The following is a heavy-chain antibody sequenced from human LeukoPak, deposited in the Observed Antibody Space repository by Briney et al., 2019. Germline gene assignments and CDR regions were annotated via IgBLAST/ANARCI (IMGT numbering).Heavy chain of an antibody. CDR2: INHSGST. CDR1: GGSFSGYY. Sequence: PSETLSLTCAVYGGSFSGYYWSWIRQPPGKGLEWIGEINHSGSTNYNPSLKSRVTISVDTSKNQFSLKLSSVTAADTAAYYCARGGDYDFWSGDRAYDYGMDVWGQGTTVTVSS. J-gene: IGHJ6*02. CDR3: ARGGDYDFWSGDRAYDYGMDV. D-gene: IGHD3-3*01. V-gene: IGHV4-34*01.